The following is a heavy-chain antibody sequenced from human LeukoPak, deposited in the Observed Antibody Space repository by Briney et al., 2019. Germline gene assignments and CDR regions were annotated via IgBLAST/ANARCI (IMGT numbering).Heavy chain of an antibody. Sequence: SLKVCCTASGDTFGRAAISWVAHAHVPGLEYIRGIITIFGTTDYAQKFRGRITITPDESTSTAYMDISSLRSEDSAVYYCARGKDTSAYRALDSWGQGTLVTVSS. D-gene: IGHD3-22*01. J-gene: IGHJ4*02. V-gene: IGHV1-69*13. CDR1: GDTFGRAA. CDR3: ARGKDTSAYRALDS. CDR2: IITIFGTT.